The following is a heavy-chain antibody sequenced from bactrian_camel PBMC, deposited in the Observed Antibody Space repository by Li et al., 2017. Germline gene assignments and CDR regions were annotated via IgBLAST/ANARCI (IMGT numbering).Heavy chain of an antibody. CDR2: INSGGDDT. CDR1: GYTYSTYC. Sequence: QLVESGGGSVQSGGSLRLSCAASGYTYSTYCLAWFRQAPGKGLEWVSGINSGGDDTHYADSVKGRFTISRDNAKNTVYLQLNSLKPDDTAMYYCAAGCRPAWAGAKFGAGWDRIWAYSAWGQGTQVTVS. V-gene: IGHV3S25*01. D-gene: IGHD4*01. J-gene: IGHJ6*01. CDR3: AAGCRPAWAGAKFGAGWDRIWAYSA.